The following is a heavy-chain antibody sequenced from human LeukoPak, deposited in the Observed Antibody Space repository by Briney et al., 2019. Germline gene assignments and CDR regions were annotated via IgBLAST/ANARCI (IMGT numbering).Heavy chain of an antibody. Sequence: PGGSLRLSCAASGFTFSSYAMHWVRQAPGKGLEWVAVISYDGSNKYYADSVKGRFTISRDNSKNTLYLQMNSQRAEDTAVYYCASEAAAADFDYWGQGTLVTVSS. V-gene: IGHV3-30-3*01. J-gene: IGHJ4*02. CDR2: ISYDGSNK. CDR3: ASEAAAADFDY. CDR1: GFTFSSYA. D-gene: IGHD6-13*01.